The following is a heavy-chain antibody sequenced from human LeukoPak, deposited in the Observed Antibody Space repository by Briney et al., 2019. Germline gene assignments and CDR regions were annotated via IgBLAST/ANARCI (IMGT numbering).Heavy chain of an antibody. CDR1: GFTFSSDW. J-gene: IGHJ4*02. Sequence: PGGSLRLSCAASGFTFSSDWMHWVRQAPGKGLVWVSRINTDGSGSGTSYADSVKGRFTTSRDNAKNTLYLQMNSLRVEDTAVYYCARDLRSAADYWGQGTLVTVSS. V-gene: IGHV3-74*01. CDR3: ARDLRSAADY. CDR2: INTDGSGSGT.